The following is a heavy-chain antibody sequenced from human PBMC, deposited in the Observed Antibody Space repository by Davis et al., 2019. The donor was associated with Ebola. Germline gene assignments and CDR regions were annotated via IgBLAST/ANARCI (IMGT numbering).Heavy chain of an antibody. Sequence: AASVKVSCKASGYTFTSYYMHWVRQAPGQGLEWMGIINPSGGSTSYAQKFQGRVTITRDTSIGTAYMELSSLRSDDTAVYFCARLCHHEWCMPDFWGQGTLVTVSS. CDR3: ARLCHHEWCMPDF. D-gene: IGHD2-8*01. CDR2: INPSGGST. CDR1: GYTFTSYY. J-gene: IGHJ4*02. V-gene: IGHV1-46*01.